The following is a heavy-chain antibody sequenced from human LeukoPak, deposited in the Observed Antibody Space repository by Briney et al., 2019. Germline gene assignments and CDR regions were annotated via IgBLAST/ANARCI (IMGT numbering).Heavy chain of an antibody. CDR2: MKQDGSER. CDR1: GFTLSSYW. D-gene: IGHD1-1*01. Sequence: GGSLRLSCAASGFTLSSYWMSWVRQAPGKGLEWVANMKQDGSERYYVDSVKGRFTISRENAKNSLYLEMNSLRAEDTSVYYCARYKPQYRWDLYYFDYWGQGTLVTVSS. V-gene: IGHV3-7*01. CDR3: ARYKPQYRWDLYYFDY. J-gene: IGHJ4*02.